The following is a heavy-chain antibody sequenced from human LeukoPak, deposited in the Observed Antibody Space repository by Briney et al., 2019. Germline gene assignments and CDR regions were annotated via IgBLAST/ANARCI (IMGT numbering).Heavy chain of an antibody. CDR2: IYYTGST. Sequence: PSETLSLTCTVSGGSISSSSYYWGWIRQPPGKGLEFIGNIYYTGSTYYNPSLKSRVTISVDTSKNQFSLKLNSVTAADTAVYYCARLVRGIYDYFDYWGQGTLVTVSS. CDR1: GGSISSSSYY. J-gene: IGHJ4*02. D-gene: IGHD3-10*01. V-gene: IGHV4-39*07. CDR3: ARLVRGIYDYFDY.